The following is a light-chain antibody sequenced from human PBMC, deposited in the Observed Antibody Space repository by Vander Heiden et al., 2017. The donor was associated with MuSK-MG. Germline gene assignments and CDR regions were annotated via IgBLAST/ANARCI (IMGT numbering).Light chain of an antibody. CDR1: SSNIGTGYD. CDR3: QSYDSSLSGYVV. Sequence: QSVLTQPPSVSGAPGQRVTISCTGSSSNIGTGYDVHWYQQLPGTAPKLLIYGNYKRPSGVPDRFYGSKSGTSASLAITGLQAEDEADYYCQSYDSSLSGYVVFGGGTRLTVL. CDR2: GNY. J-gene: IGLJ2*01. V-gene: IGLV1-40*01.